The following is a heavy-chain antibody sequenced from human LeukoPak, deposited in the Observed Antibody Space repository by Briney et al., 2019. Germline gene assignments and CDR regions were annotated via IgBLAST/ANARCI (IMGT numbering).Heavy chain of an antibody. D-gene: IGHD6-13*01. CDR2: IYHSGST. Sequence: SETLSLTCTVSGYSISSGYYWGWIRQPPGKGLEWIGGIYHSGSTYYNPSLKSRVTISVDTSKNQFSLKLSSVTAADTAVYYCASPLAAQSSSSWSVYFQHWGQGTLVTVSS. V-gene: IGHV4-38-2*02. CDR3: ASPLAAQSSSSWSVYFQH. J-gene: IGHJ1*01. CDR1: GYSISSGYY.